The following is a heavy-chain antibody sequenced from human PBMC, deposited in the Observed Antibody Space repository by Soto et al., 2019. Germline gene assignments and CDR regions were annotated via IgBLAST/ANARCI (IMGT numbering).Heavy chain of an antibody. CDR2: IYSSGSS. CDR3: ARLFTVTTDYYFGMDV. Sequence: SQTMALIRSVSGGSIGGSYLSCVRQPAGKGLEWIGRIYSSGSSNYNPSLNSRLTMSLDTSKNQFSLKLRSVTAADTAIYYCARLFTVTTDYYFGMDVWGQGTTVTVSS. V-gene: IGHV4-4*07. J-gene: IGHJ6*02. CDR1: GGSIGGSY. D-gene: IGHD4-17*01.